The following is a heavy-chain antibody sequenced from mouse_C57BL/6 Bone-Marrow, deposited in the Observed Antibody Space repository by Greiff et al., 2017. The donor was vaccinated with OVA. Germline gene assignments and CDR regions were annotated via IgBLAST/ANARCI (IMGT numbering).Heavy chain of an antibody. CDR3: STGEGGEYYAMDY. V-gene: IGHV14-1*01. Sequence: EVQLQQSGAELVRPGASVKLSCTASGFNIKDYYMHWVKQRPEQGLEWIGRIDPEDGDTEYAPKFQGKATMTADTSSNTAYLQLSSLTSEDTAVYYCSTGEGGEYYAMDYWGQGTSVTVSS. J-gene: IGHJ4*01. CDR2: IDPEDGDT. CDR1: GFNIKDYY. D-gene: IGHD2-13*01.